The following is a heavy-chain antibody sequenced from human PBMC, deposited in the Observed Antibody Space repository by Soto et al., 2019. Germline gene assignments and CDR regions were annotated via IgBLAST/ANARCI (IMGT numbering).Heavy chain of an antibody. CDR1: GFTFSSYA. Sequence: PGGSLRLSCAASGFTFSSYAMHWVRQAPGKGLEWVAVISYDGSNKYYADSVKGRFTISRDNSKNTLYLQMNSLRAEDTAVYYCARGRAARDYFNYWGQGTLVTVSS. J-gene: IGHJ4*02. D-gene: IGHD6-6*01. CDR2: ISYDGSNK. V-gene: IGHV3-30-3*01. CDR3: ARGRAARDYFNY.